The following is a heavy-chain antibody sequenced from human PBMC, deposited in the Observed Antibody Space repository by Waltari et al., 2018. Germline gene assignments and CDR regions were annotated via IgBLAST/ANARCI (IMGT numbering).Heavy chain of an antibody. CDR3: AIFVPDIVAPYFDY. Sequence: QVQLQESGPGLVKPSETLSLTCTVSVGSISSHYWSWLRQPPGKGLEWIGYIYYSGSTNDNPSLKSRVTISVDTSKNQFSLKLSSVTAADTAVYYCAIFVPDIVAPYFDYWGQGTLVTVSS. V-gene: IGHV4-59*11. J-gene: IGHJ4*02. CDR2: IYYSGST. CDR1: VGSISSHY. D-gene: IGHD5-12*01.